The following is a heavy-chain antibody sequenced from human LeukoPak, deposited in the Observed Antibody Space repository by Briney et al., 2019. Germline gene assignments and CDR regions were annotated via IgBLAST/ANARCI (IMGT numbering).Heavy chain of an antibody. V-gene: IGHV3-7*01. CDR3: ARHTTLDP. CDR1: GFTFCDYW. Sequence: GGSLRLSCVVSGFTFCDYWMSWVRQAPGKGLEWVANIKQDGNEKHYVDSVKGRFTISRDNAKNSLYLQMNSLRAEDTAVYYCARHTTLDPWGQGALVTVSS. D-gene: IGHD1-14*01. CDR2: IKQDGNEK. J-gene: IGHJ5*02.